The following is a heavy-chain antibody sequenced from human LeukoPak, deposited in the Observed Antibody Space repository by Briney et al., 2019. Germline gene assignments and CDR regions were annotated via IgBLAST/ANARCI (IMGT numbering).Heavy chain of an antibody. J-gene: IGHJ2*01. D-gene: IGHD2-15*01. CDR3: ARAAVVVAAIYWYFDL. CDR2: INWNGGST. Sequence: PGGSLRLSCAASGFTFDDYGMSWVRQAPGKGLEWVSGINWNGGSTGYADSVEGRFTISRDNAKNSLYLQMNSLRAEDTAFYYCARAAVVVAAIYWYFDLWGRGTLVTVSS. CDR1: GFTFDDYG. V-gene: IGHV3-20*04.